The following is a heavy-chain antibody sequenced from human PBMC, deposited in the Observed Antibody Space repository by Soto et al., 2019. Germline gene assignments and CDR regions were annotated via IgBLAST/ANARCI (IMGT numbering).Heavy chain of an antibody. Sequence: PSETLSLTCAVSGGSFTSNNWWTWVRQPPGQGLEWIGEIYRTGSTNYNPSXXXXXXXXLDKSENPFSLKVTSLTAADTAVYYCASRDPGXSVDYWXXGTLVTVSS. D-gene: IGHD1-26*01. CDR1: GGSFTSNNW. V-gene: IGHV4-4*02. J-gene: IGHJ4*01. CDR3: ASRDPGXSVDY. CDR2: IYRTGST.